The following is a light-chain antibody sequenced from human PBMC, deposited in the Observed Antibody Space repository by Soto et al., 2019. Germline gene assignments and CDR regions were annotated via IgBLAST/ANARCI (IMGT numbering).Light chain of an antibody. CDR2: WAS. Sequence: DIVMTQSPDSLAVSLGERATIHCKSSQTVFYSSNNKNYLAWYQQKPGPPPRLLIYWASTRQSGVSDRFSGSGSGTDFTLTISNLQAEDVAVYYCQQYYSTLSYTFGQGTRLEIK. CDR1: QTVFYSSNNKNY. J-gene: IGKJ2*01. V-gene: IGKV4-1*01. CDR3: QQYYSTLSYT.